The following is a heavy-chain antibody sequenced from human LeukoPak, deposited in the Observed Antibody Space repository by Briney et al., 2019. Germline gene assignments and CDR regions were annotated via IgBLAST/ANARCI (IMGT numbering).Heavy chain of an antibody. D-gene: IGHD3-3*01. CDR2: IFHSGTT. CDR1: GYSISSGYY. Sequence: PSETLSLTCAVSGYSISSGYYWGWIRQPPGQGLDWIGSIFHSGTTHYNPSLKSRVTISVDTSKNQFSLKLTSVTAADTAVYYCARHNPPPVVFGVVRGWFDPWGQGTLVSVSS. V-gene: IGHV4-38-2*01. CDR3: ARHNPPPVVFGVVRGWFDP. J-gene: IGHJ5*02.